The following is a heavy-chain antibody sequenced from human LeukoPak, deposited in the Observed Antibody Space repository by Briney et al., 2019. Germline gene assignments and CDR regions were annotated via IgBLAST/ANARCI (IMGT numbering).Heavy chain of an antibody. CDR2: IYCSGST. J-gene: IGHJ4*02. D-gene: IGHD3-10*01. CDR1: GGSISSSSYY. V-gene: IGHV4-39*01. CDR3: ASPGSGSYYGFDY. Sequence: PSETLSLTCTVSGGSISSSSYYWGWIRQPPGKGLEWIGSIYCSGSTYYNPSLKSRVTISVDTSKNQFSLKLSSVTAADTAVYYCASPGSGSYYGFDYWGQGTLVTVSS.